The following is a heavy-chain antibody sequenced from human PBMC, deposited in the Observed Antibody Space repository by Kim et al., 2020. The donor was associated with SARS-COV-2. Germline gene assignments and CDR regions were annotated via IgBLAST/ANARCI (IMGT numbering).Heavy chain of an antibody. CDR3: ARRIRDYDSSGYSFDY. D-gene: IGHD3-22*01. Sequence: FQGQVTISADKSISTAYLQWSSLKASDTAMYYCARRIRDYDSSGYSFDYWGQGTLVTVSS. J-gene: IGHJ4*02. V-gene: IGHV5-51*01.